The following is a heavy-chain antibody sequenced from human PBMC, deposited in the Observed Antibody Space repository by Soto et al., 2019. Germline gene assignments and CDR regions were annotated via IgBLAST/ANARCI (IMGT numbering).Heavy chain of an antibody. CDR1: GGSISSYY. Sequence: SETLSLTCTVSGGSISSYYWSWIRQPPGKGLEWIGYIYYSGSTNYNPFLKSRVTISVDTSKNQFSLKLSSVTAADTAVYYCARLGSSSSSLWFGEFTVFDYWGQGTLVTVSS. CDR2: IYYSGST. J-gene: IGHJ4*02. D-gene: IGHD3-10*01. V-gene: IGHV4-59*08. CDR3: ARLGSSSSSLWFGEFTVFDY.